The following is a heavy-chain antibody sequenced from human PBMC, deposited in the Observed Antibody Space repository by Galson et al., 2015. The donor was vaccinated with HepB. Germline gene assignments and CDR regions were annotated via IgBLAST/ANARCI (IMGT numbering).Heavy chain of an antibody. CDR2: IYSGGST. CDR1: GFTVSSNY. V-gene: IGHV3-66*02. Sequence: SLRLSCAASGFTVSSNYMSCVRQAPGKGLEWVSLIYSGGSTYYADSVKGRFTISRDNSKNTLYPQMNSLTPEDTAVYYCAGGLLFGRFDYWGQGTLVTVSS. J-gene: IGHJ4*02. CDR3: AGGLLFGRFDY. D-gene: IGHD3/OR15-3a*01.